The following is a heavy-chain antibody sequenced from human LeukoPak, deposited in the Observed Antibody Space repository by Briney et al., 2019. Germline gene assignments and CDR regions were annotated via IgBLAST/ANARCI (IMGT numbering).Heavy chain of an antibody. CDR3: ARTRSGSYYMVHSWFDP. CDR1: GGPFSGYY. D-gene: IGHD3-10*01. Sequence: PSETLSLTCAVYGGPFSGYYWSWIRQPPGKGLEWIGEINHSGSTNYNPSLKSRVTISVDTSKNQFSLKLSSVTAADTAVYYCARTRSGSYYMVHSWFDPWGQGTLVTVSS. V-gene: IGHV4-34*01. CDR2: INHSGST. J-gene: IGHJ5*02.